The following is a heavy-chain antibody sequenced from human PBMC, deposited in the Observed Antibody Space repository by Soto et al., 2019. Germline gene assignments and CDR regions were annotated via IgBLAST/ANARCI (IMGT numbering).Heavy chain of an antibody. CDR3: ARYRSCAYDLDY. CDR1: GFTFSAYW. D-gene: IGHD5-12*01. V-gene: IGHV3-7*03. CDR2: RKQDGSET. J-gene: IGHJ4*02. Sequence: PGGSLRLSCEASGFTFSAYWMAWVRQAPGKGLEWVAKRKQDGSETHYVDSVKGRLTISRDNAKSSLYLQMDSLRADDTAVYYCARYRSCAYDLDYGGQGTLVTVSS.